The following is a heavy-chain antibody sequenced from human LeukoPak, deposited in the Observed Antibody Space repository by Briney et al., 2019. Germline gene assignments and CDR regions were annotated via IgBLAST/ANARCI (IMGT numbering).Heavy chain of an antibody. J-gene: IGHJ5*02. Sequence: ASVKVSCKASGYTFTGYYMHWMRQAPGQGLEWMGWINPNSGGTNYAQKFQGRVTMTRDTSISTAYMELSRLRSDDTAVYYCARDYDILTGYPNWFDPWGQGTLVTVSS. D-gene: IGHD3-9*01. CDR3: ARDYDILTGYPNWFDP. V-gene: IGHV1-2*02. CDR2: INPNSGGT. CDR1: GYTFTGYY.